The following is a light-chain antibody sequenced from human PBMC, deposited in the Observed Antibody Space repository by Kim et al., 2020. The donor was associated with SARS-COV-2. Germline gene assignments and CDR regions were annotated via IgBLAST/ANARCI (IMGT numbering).Light chain of an antibody. J-gene: IGKJ5*01. Sequence: PPGERATYSCRASHNVGRYLLSRDQKTPGQAPRLLIYYASTRANGIPDRFSGSESGSDFTLTISRLEPEDCAVYYCHQYASSPLTFGQGTRLEIK. CDR1: HNVGRYL. CDR3: HQYASSPLT. CDR2: YAS. V-gene: IGKV3-20*01.